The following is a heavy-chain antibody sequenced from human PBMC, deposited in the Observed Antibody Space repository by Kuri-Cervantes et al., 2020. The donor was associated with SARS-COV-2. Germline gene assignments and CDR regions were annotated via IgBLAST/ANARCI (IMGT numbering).Heavy chain of an antibody. CDR1: GFTFSGHW. D-gene: IGHD1-1*01. Sequence: GESLKLSCAASGFTFSGHWIHWVRQAPGKGLVWVSRINPDGSYTNNADSVKGRFTLSRDNAKNMLFLQMNSLRAEDTAVYYCVRDGDHWSFDYWGQGTLVTVSS. CDR3: VRDGDHWSFDY. CDR2: INPDGSYT. J-gene: IGHJ4*02. V-gene: IGHV3-74*01.